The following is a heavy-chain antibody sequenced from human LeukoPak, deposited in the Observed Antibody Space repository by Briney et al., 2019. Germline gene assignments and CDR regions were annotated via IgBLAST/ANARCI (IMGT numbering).Heavy chain of an antibody. CDR3: AKPPTIPAAIYYFGY. CDR1: GITVSSNY. V-gene: IGHV3-53*05. CDR2: IYSGGST. Sequence: GGSLRLSCAASGITVSSNYMSWVRQAPGKGLEWVSVIYSGGSTYYADSVKGRFTISRDDSKNTLYLQMNSLRAEDTAVYYCAKPPTIPAAIYYFGYWGQGTLVTVSS. D-gene: IGHD2-2*01. J-gene: IGHJ4*02.